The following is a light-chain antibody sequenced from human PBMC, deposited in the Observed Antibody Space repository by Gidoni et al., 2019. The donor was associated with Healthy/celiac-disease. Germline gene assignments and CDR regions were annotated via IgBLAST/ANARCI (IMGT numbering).Light chain of an antibody. CDR1: QSVSSSH. Sequence: EIVWTHSPATLSLSPGERATLSCRASQSVSSSHLAWYQQKPGQAPRRLIYGASSRATGIPDRFSGSGSGTDFTLTISRLEPEDFAVYYCQQYGSSPRFTFGPGTKVDIK. V-gene: IGKV3-20*01. J-gene: IGKJ3*01. CDR3: QQYGSSPRFT. CDR2: GAS.